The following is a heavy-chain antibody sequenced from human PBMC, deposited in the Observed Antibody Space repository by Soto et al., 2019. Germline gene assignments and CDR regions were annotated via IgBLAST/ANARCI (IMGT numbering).Heavy chain of an antibody. V-gene: IGHV5-10-1*01. Sequence: GESLKISFKGSGYSFTNYLISWVRQMPVKGLEWMGRIDPSDSYTNYSPSFQGHVTISADKSISTAYLQWSSLKASDTAIYYCARLQSGYCSGGTCYWDLWFDPWGQRTLVTVSS. CDR2: IDPSDSYT. CDR1: GYSFTNYL. CDR3: ARLQSGYCSGGTCYWDLWFDP. J-gene: IGHJ5*02. D-gene: IGHD2-15*01.